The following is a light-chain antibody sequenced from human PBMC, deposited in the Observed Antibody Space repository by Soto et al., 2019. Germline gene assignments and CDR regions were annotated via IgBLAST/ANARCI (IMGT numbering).Light chain of an antibody. CDR2: DAS. CDR3: HQYNGYLWT. V-gene: IGKV1-5*01. J-gene: IGKJ1*01. Sequence: DIQITQSPSALSSSVGDRVVITCLSSQIIRSWLAWFQQKPGKAPKVLIYDASTLESGVPSRFSGSGSGTEFTLTISSLQPDDFATYYCHQYNGYLWTFGQGTKVDIK. CDR1: QIIRSW.